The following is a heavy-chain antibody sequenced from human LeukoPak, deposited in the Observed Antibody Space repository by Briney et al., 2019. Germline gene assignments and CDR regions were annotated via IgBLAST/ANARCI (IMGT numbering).Heavy chain of an antibody. J-gene: IGHJ4*02. CDR3: AKDLANWDYFDY. D-gene: IGHD7-27*01. Sequence: GRSLRLSCAASGFTFSSYGMHWVRQAPGKGLEWVAVISYDGSNKYYADSVKGRFTISRDNSKNTLYLQTNRLRAEDTAVYYCAKDLANWDYFDYGGQGTLVTVSS. CDR2: ISYDGSNK. CDR1: GFTFSSYG. V-gene: IGHV3-30*18.